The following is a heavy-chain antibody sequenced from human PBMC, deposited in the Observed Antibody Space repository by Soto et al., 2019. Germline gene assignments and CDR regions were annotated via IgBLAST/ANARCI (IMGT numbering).Heavy chain of an antibody. CDR1: GYNFNNFL. J-gene: IGHJ1*01. Sequence: QVTLVQSGPEVKKPGASVMVSCQASGYNFNNFLIIWVRQAPGQGPEWVGWISADNGDTNYGQKFLGRVTMTTDTSTSTAYMDLRSLRADDTAVYYCARVYYDSSGFYHEDHWGQGTLISVSS. D-gene: IGHD3-22*01. CDR3: ARVYYDSSGFYHEDH. CDR2: ISADNGDT. V-gene: IGHV1-18*01.